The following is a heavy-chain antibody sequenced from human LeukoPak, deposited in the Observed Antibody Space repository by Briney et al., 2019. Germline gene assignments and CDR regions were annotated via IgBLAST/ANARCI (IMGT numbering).Heavy chain of an antibody. CDR2: ISFHGTDS. CDR1: GFTFSSYS. V-gene: IGHV3-30*03. J-gene: IGHJ4*02. CDR3: ARESYSSSWYYFDY. Sequence: GGSLRLSCAASGFTFSSYSMNWVRQAPGKGLEWVAVISFHGTDSFYADSVKGRFTISRDNSKNTLYLQMSSLRADDTAVYYCARESYSSSWYYFDYWGQGTLVTVSS. D-gene: IGHD6-13*01.